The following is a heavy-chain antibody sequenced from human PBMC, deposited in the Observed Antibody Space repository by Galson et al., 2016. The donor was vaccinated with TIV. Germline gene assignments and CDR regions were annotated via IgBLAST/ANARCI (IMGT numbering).Heavy chain of an antibody. CDR3: ARDRYYDASGYYYYYYGMDV. Sequence: LRLSCAASGITVSINYMTWVRQAPGKGLEWVSTIYSGGSAFYADSVKGRFTISRDSSKNTLYLQMNSVRTEDTAVYYCARDRYYDASGYYYYYYGMDVWGQGTTVIVSS. D-gene: IGHD3-22*01. V-gene: IGHV3-66*02. CDR1: GITVSINY. CDR2: IYSGGSA. J-gene: IGHJ6*02.